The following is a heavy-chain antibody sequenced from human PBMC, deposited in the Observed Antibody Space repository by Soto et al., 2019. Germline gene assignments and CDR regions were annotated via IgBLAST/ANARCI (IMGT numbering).Heavy chain of an antibody. CDR1: GRPFSSDA. V-gene: IGHV1-69*13. Sequence: SVKASSKASGRPFSSDAITCVRHSPGQWLEWMGGIIPIFGTANCAQKFQGRVTITADESTSTAYMELSSLRSEDTAVYYCARESGVLRYLDWPHYYGMDIRGQGTTVTVS. D-gene: IGHD3-9*01. J-gene: IGHJ6*02. CDR2: IIPIFGTA. CDR3: ARESGVLRYLDWPHYYGMDI.